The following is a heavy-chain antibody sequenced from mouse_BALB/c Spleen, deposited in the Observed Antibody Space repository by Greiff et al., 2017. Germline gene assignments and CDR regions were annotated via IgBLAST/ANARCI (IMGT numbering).Heavy chain of an antibody. CDR1: GFTFSSYT. V-gene: IGHV5-12-2*01. J-gene: IGHJ4*01. Sequence: EVKLVESGGGLVQPGGSLKLSCAASGFTFSSYTMSWVRQTPEKRLEWVAYISNGGGSTYYPDTVKGRFTISRDNAKNTLYLQMSSLKSEDTAMYYCARRNLGAMDDWGQGTSVTVSS. CDR3: ARRNLGAMDD. D-gene: IGHD4-1*01. CDR2: ISNGGGST.